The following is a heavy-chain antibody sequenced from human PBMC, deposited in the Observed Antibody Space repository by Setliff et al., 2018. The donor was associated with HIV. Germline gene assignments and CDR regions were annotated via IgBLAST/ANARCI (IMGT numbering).Heavy chain of an antibody. Sequence: SETLSLTCDVSGDSIRGGDYWGWIRQPPGKGLEWIGHIYTSGSTNYNPSLKSRVTISVDTSKNQFSLKLSSVTAADTAVYYCAGCITGTTHWFDPWGQGTLVTVSS. CDR2: IYTSGST. J-gene: IGHJ5*02. CDR3: AGCITGTTHWFDP. D-gene: IGHD1-20*01. CDR1: GDSIRGGDY. V-gene: IGHV4-61*08.